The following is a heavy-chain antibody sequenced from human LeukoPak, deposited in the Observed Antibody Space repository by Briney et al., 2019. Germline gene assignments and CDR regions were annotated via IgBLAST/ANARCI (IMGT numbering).Heavy chain of an antibody. CDR2: IWYDGSNK. V-gene: IGHV3-33*01. CDR1: GFTFSSYG. D-gene: IGHD6-19*01. CDR3: ARGRVDSSGWYYFDY. J-gene: IGHJ4*02. Sequence: GGSLRLSCAASGFTFSSYGMHWVRQAPGKGLEWEAVIWYDGSNKYYADSVKGRFTISRDNSKNTLYLQMNSLRAEDTAVYYCARGRVDSSGWYYFDYWGQGTLVTVSS.